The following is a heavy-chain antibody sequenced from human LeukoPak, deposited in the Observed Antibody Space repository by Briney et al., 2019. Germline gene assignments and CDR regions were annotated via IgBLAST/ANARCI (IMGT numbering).Heavy chain of an antibody. D-gene: IGHD3-9*01. CDR1: GFTFDDYG. V-gene: IGHV3-20*04. CDR3: ARANFEGSGRAYYYYYLDV. CDR2: INWNGGTT. Sequence: PGGSLRLSCAASGFTFDDYGMTWVRQAPGKGLEWVSGINWNGGTTGYADSVRGRFTISRDNAKNSLYLQMNSLRAEDTALYYCARANFEGSGRAYYYYYLDVWGKGTTVTVSS. J-gene: IGHJ6*03.